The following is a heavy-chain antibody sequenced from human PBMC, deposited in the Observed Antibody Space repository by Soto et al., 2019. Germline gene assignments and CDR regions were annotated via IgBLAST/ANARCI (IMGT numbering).Heavy chain of an antibody. J-gene: IGHJ6*02. Sequence: LRLSCTASGFNFSRFWTHWVRQVPGRGLVWVSHINSDGSRTSYADSVKGRFTISRDNAKNTLYLQMNSLRAEDTAVYYCARDLSSCSSARCYSFYYGVDVWGQGTTVTVSS. CDR3: ARDLSSCSSARCYSFYYGVDV. CDR2: INSDGSRT. V-gene: IGHV3-74*01. CDR1: GFNFSRFW. D-gene: IGHD2-2*01.